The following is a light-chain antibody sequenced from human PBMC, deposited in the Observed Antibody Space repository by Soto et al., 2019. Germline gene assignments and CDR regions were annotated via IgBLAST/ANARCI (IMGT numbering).Light chain of an antibody. V-gene: IGLV1-51*01. CDR3: GTWDSSRGV. CDR2: DDN. CDR1: SSNIGNNY. J-gene: IGLJ2*01. Sequence: QSVLTQPPSVSAAPGQKVSISCSGSSSNIGNNYVSWYQQLPGTAPKLLIYDDNKRPSGIPDRFSGSKSGTSATLGITGLQTGDEADYYCGTWDSSRGVFVGGTKLTVL.